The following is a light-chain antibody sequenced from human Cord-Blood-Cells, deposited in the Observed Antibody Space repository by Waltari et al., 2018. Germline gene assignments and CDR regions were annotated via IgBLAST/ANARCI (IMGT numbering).Light chain of an antibody. CDR3: QTWGTGIHVV. V-gene: IGLV4-69*01. J-gene: IGLJ2*01. Sequence: QLVLTQSPSASASLGASVKLTCTLSSGHSSYAIAWHQQQPEKGPRYLMKLTSDGSHSKGDGIPDRFSGSSSGAERYLTIPSRQSEDEADYDCQTWGTGIHVVFGGGTKPTVL. CDR2: LTSDGSH. CDR1: SGHSSYA.